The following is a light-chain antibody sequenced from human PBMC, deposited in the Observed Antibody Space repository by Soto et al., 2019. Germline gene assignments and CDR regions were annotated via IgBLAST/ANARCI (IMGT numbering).Light chain of an antibody. CDR3: SSYTSLNTVV. CDR2: EVK. J-gene: IGLJ1*01. CDR1: KNDVGGYSF. V-gene: IGLV2-14*01. Sequence: QSALTQPASVSGSPGQSISISCTGSKNDVGGYSFVSWFQLHPGQAPKLVIYEVKYRPSGVSDRFSASKSGNTASLTISGLQAEDEADYYCSSYTSLNTVVFGSGTKLTVL.